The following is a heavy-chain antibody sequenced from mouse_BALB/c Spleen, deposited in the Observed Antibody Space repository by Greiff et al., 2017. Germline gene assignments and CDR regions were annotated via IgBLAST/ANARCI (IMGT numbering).Heavy chain of an antibody. D-gene: IGHD1-1*01. V-gene: IGHV5-17*02. J-gene: IGHJ2*01. CDR3: ARSHGSSLFDY. Sequence: EVKLVESGGGLVQPGGSRKLSCAASGFTFSSFGMHWVRQAPEKGLEWVAYISSGSSTIYYADTVKGRFTISRDNPKNTLFLQMTSLRSEDTAMYYCARSHGSSLFDYWGQGTTLTVSS. CDR2: ISSGSSTI. CDR1: GFTFSSFG.